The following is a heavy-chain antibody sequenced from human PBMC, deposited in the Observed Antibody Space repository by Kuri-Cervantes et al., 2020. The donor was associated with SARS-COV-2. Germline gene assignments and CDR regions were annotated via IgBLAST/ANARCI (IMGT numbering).Heavy chain of an antibody. Sequence: ASVNVSCKASGYTFTAYYMHWVRQAPGQGLEWMGWIIPNNGGTHYALKFQGRVTLTRDTSISTAYMELSGLTSDDTAVYYCARDHFDFWSGHSYYYHPLDVWGQGTTVTVSS. J-gene: IGHJ6*02. CDR3: ARDHFDFWSGHSYYYHPLDV. V-gene: IGHV1-2*02. CDR1: GYTFTAYY. CDR2: IIPNNGGT. D-gene: IGHD3-3*01.